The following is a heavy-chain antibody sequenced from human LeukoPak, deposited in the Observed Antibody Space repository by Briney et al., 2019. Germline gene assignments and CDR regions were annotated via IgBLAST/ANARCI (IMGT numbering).Heavy chain of an antibody. J-gene: IGHJ4*02. CDR1: GGSFSGYY. CDR2: INHSGST. CDR3: ARDSRVAGYIFDY. Sequence: SETLSLTCAVYGGSFSGYYWSWIRQPPGKGLEWIGEINHSGSTNYNPSLKSRVTISVDTSKNQFSLKLSSATAADTAVYYCARDSRVAGYIFDYWGQGTLVTVSS. V-gene: IGHV4-34*01. D-gene: IGHD6-19*01.